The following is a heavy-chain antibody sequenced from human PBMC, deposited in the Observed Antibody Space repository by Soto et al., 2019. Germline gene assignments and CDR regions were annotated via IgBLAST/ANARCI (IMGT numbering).Heavy chain of an antibody. V-gene: IGHV1-18*01. Sequence: ASVKVSCKASGYTFTSYGISWVRQAPGQGFEWMGWISAYNGNTNYAQKLQGRVTMTTDTSTSTAYMELRSLRSDDTAVYYCARGGYCSGGSCYGPDYYYYGMDVWGQEXTLTVYS. CDR1: GYTFTSYG. CDR2: ISAYNGNT. D-gene: IGHD2-15*01. CDR3: ARGGYCSGGSCYGPDYYYYGMDV. J-gene: IGHJ6*02.